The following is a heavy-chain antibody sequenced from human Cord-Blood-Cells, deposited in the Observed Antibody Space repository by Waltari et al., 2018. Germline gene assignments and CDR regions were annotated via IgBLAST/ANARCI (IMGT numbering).Heavy chain of an antibody. D-gene: IGHD2-2*02. CDR3: ARNIVVVPAAIRGDAFDI. J-gene: IGHJ3*02. Sequence: QVQLVQSGAEVKKPGASVKVSCKASGYTFTSYDINWVLQAPGQGLEWDGMNKPNSGNTGYAQKFQGRVTITRNTSISTAYMELSSLRSEDTAVYYCARNIVVVPAAIRGDAFDIWGQGTMVTVSS. V-gene: IGHV1-8*03. CDR2: KPNSGNT. CDR1: GYTFTSYD.